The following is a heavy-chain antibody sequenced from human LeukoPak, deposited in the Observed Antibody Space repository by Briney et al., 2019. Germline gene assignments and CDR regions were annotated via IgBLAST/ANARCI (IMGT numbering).Heavy chain of an antibody. V-gene: IGHV3-53*04. J-gene: IGHJ6*02. CDR1: GFTLSSNY. Sequence: GGSLRLSCAASGFTLSSNYMSWVRQAPGKGLEWVSVIYSGGSTYYADSVKGRFTDSRHNSKNTLYLQMNSLRAEDTAVYYCARHYDILTGPRPYGMDVWGQGTTVTVSS. CDR2: IYSGGST. D-gene: IGHD3-9*01. CDR3: ARHYDILTGPRPYGMDV.